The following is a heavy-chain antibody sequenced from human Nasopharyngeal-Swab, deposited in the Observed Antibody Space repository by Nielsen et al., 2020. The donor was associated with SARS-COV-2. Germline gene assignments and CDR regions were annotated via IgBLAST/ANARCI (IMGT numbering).Heavy chain of an antibody. D-gene: IGHD1-26*01. V-gene: IGHV1-24*01. Sequence: ASVKVSCKVSGYILTELSMHWVRQAPGKGLEWVGGFDPEDGEAIYAQKFQGRVTMTEDTSTDTAYMELSSLTSEDTAVYYCTTVAGSYGRFDYWGQGTLVTASS. CDR2: FDPEDGEA. CDR1: GYILTELS. J-gene: IGHJ4*02. CDR3: TTVAGSYGRFDY.